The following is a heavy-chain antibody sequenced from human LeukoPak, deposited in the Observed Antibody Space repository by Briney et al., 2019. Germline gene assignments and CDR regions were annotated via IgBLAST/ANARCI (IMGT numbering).Heavy chain of an antibody. Sequence: ASVKVSCKASGYTFTGYGISWVRQAPRQGLEWMGWISAYNGNTNYAQKLQGRVTMTTDTSTSTAYMELRSLRSDDTAVYYCARVRYSSGWPLFDYWGQGTLVTVSS. D-gene: IGHD6-19*01. CDR2: ISAYNGNT. CDR1: GYTFTGYG. CDR3: ARVRYSSGWPLFDY. V-gene: IGHV1-18*01. J-gene: IGHJ4*02.